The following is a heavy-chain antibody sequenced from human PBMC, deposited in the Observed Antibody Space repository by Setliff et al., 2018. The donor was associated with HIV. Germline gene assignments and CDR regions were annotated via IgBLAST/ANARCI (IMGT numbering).Heavy chain of an antibody. V-gene: IGHV4-59*01. Sequence: KPSETLSLTCTVSGGSISSDYWSWIRQPPGKGLEWIGYTYYSGSTNYNPSLKSRVTISVATSKNQFSLKLNSVTTADTAVYYCARSRTSSGYYGVTGYGMDVWGQGTTVTVSS. J-gene: IGHJ6*02. D-gene: IGHD3-22*01. CDR2: TYYSGST. CDR1: GGSISSDY. CDR3: ARSRTSSGYYGVTGYGMDV.